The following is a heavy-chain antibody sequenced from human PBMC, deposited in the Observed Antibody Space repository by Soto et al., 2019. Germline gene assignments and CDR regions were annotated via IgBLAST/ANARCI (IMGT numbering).Heavy chain of an antibody. CDR2: IYHSGST. CDR3: ARSSPGAGYGMDV. J-gene: IGHJ6*02. D-gene: IGHD6-19*01. CDR1: GGSISSGGYS. V-gene: IGHV4-30-2*01. Sequence: QLQLQESGSGLVKPSQTLSLTCAVSGGSISSGGYSWSWIRQPPGKGLEWIGYIYHSGSTYYNPSLRSRVTISVERSKNQFSLKLSSVTAADTAVYYCARSSPGAGYGMDVWGQGTTVTVSS.